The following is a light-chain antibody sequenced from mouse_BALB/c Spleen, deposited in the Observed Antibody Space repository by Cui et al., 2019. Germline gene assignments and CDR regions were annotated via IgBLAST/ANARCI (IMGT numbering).Light chain of an antibody. CDR2: LTS. J-gene: IGKJ5*01. Sequence: QIVLTQSPALMSASPGEKFTITCSARSSVRYIYWYQQKPRSSPKPWIYLTSNLASGVPARFSGSGYGTSYSRTISSMEAEDAATYYCQQWSSNPLTFGAGTKLELK. CDR1: SSVRY. CDR3: QQWSSNPLT. V-gene: IGKV4-68*01.